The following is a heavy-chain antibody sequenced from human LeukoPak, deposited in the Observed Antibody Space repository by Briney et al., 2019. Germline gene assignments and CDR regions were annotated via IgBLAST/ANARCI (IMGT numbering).Heavy chain of an antibody. V-gene: IGHV4-34*01. D-gene: IGHD5-24*01. CDR3: ARGSRDRRQQFDY. J-gene: IGHJ4*02. CDR2: INHSGTT. CDR1: GGSFSGYC. Sequence: SETLSLTCAVYGGSFSGYCWSWIRQPPGKGLEWIGEINHSGTTNYNPSLKSRVTISVDTSKNQFSLDLISVTAADTAVYYCARGSRDRRQQFDYWGQGTLVTVSS.